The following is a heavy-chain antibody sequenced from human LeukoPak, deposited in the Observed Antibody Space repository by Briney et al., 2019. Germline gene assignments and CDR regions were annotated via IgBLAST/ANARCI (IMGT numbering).Heavy chain of an antibody. Sequence: GGSLRLSCAASGFTFSSYWVHWVRQAPGKGLVWVSRVNSDGSGTSYADSVKGRFTISRDNAKNTLYLQMNSLRAEDTAVYYCARDGVATIDLEYWGQGTLVTVSS. CDR1: GFTFSSYW. CDR2: VNSDGSGT. CDR3: ARDGVATIDLEY. J-gene: IGHJ4*02. D-gene: IGHD5-24*01. V-gene: IGHV3-74*01.